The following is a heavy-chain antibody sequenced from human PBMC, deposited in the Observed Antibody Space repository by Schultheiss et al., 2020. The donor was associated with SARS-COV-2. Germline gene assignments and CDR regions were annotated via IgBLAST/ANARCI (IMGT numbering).Heavy chain of an antibody. Sequence: GGSLRLSCAASGFTFSDHYMDWVRQAPGKGLEWVGRTRNKANSYTTEYAASVKGRFTISRDDSKNSLYLQMNSLKTEDTAVYYCARVELDCSSTSCYNRAFDIWGQGTMVTVSS. J-gene: IGHJ3*02. CDR1: GFTFSDHY. CDR3: ARVELDCSSTSCYNRAFDI. CDR2: TRNKANSYTT. D-gene: IGHD2-2*02. V-gene: IGHV3-72*01.